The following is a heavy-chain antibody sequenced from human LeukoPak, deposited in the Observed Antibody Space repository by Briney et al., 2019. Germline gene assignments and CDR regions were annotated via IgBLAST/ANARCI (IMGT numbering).Heavy chain of an antibody. J-gene: IGHJ4*02. V-gene: IGHV1-2*02. D-gene: IGHD1-26*01. CDR2: INTNSGGT. CDR1: GYTFTGYY. CDR3: ARVVGATDQYGY. Sequence: ASVKVSCKASGYTFTGYYMHWVRQAPGQGLEWMGWINTNSGGTNNAQKFQGRVTMTRDTSISTSPMELSRLTPDDTVVYYCARVVGATDQYGYWGQGTLVTVSS.